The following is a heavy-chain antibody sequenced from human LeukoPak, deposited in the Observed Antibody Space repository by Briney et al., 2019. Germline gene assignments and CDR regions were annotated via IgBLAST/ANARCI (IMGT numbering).Heavy chain of an antibody. CDR1: GFTFSSYV. J-gene: IGHJ4*02. D-gene: IGHD1-26*01. CDR2: ISGSGGST. V-gene: IGHV3-23*01. CDR3: AKGNSGSYYLFDY. Sequence: GGSLRLSCAASGFTFSSYVMSWVRQAPGKGLEWVSAISGSGGSTYYADSVKGRFTISRDNSKNTLYLQMNSLRAEDTAVYYCAKGNSGSYYLFDYWGQGTLVIVSS.